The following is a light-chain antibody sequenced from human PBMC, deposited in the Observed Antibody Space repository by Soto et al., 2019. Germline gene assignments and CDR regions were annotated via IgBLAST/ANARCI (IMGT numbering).Light chain of an antibody. V-gene: IGKV3-15*01. CDR3: QQYNNWPPIT. J-gene: IGKJ5*01. CDR2: GAS. CDR1: QSVSRN. Sequence: EIVMTQSPATLSVSPGERATLSCRASQSVSRNLAWYQQKPGQAPRLLIYGASTRATGITARLSGSGSGTECTLTISSLQSEDFAVYNCQQYNNWPPITFGQGTRLEIK.